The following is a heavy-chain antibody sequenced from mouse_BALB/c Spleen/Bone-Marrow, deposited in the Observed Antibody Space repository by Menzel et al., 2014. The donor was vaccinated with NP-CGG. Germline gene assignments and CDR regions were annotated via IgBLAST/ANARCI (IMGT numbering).Heavy chain of an antibody. V-gene: IGHV4-1*02. Sequence: EVKVVESGGGLVQPGGSLKLSCAASGFDFSRYWMSWVRQAPGKGLEWIGEINPDSSTINYTPSLKDKFIISRDNAKNTLCLQMSKVRSEDTALYYCARLGYYGSSDYWGQGTTLTVSS. CDR1: GFDFSRYW. CDR3: ARLGYYGSSDY. CDR2: INPDSSTI. J-gene: IGHJ2*01. D-gene: IGHD1-1*01.